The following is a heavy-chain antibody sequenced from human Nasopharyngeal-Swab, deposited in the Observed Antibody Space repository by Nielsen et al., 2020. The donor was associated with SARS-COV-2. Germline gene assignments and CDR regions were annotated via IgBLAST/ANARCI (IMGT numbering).Heavy chain of an antibody. CDR3: ARDRRDSSGTHNWFDP. J-gene: IGHJ5*02. CDR1: GYTFTGYY. Sequence: GSVKVSCKASGYTFTGYYMHWVRQAPGQGLEWMGWINPNSGGTNYAQKFQGWVTMTRDTSISTAYMELSRLRSDDTAVYYCARDRRDSSGTHNWFDPWGQGTLVTVSS. D-gene: IGHD6-19*01. V-gene: IGHV1-2*04. CDR2: INPNSGGT.